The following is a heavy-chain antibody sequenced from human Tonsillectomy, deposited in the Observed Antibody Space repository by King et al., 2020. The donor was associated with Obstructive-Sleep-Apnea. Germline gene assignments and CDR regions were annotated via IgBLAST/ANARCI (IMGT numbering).Heavy chain of an antibody. Sequence: VQLVESGGGVVQPGRSLRLSCDASGFTFSTYGMHWVRQAPGKGLEWVAVIWYDGSNKNYVDSVKGRFTICRDNSKNTLYLNMNSLRGEDTAVYYCAREIVGGAFDIWGQGTLVTVSS. CDR2: IWYDGSNK. J-gene: IGHJ3*02. D-gene: IGHD3-16*01. CDR1: GFTFSTYG. V-gene: IGHV3-33*01. CDR3: AREIVGGAFDI.